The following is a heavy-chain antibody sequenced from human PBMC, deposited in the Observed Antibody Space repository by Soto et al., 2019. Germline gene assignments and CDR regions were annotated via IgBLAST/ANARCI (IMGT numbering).Heavy chain of an antibody. CDR1: GGSISSGGYS. V-gene: IGHV4-30-2*01. J-gene: IGHJ5*02. D-gene: IGHD1-26*01. CDR3: ARAGLVGSTAGTWFDP. Sequence: SETLSVTCAVSGGSISSGGYSWSWIRQPPGKGLEWIGYIYHSGSTYYNPSLKSRVTISVDRSKNQFSLKLSSVTAADTAVYYCARAGLVGSTAGTWFDPWGQGTLVTVSS. CDR2: IYHSGST.